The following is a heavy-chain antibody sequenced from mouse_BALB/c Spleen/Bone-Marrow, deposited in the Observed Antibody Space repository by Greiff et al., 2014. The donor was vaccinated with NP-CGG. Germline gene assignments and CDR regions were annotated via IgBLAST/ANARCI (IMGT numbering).Heavy chain of an antibody. J-gene: IGHJ4*01. CDR1: GFNIKDTY. V-gene: IGHV14-3*02. CDR3: ARWEYYAMDY. Sequence: VQLQQSGAELVKPGASVRLSCTASGFNIKDTYMHWVKQRPEQGLEWIGRIDPANGNTKYDPKFQGKATITANTSSNTAYLQLSSLTSEDTAFYYCARWEYYAMDYWGQGTSVTVSS. D-gene: IGHD4-1*01. CDR2: IDPANGNT.